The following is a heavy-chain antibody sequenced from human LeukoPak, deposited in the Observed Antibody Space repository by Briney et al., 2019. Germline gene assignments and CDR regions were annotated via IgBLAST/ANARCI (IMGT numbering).Heavy chain of an antibody. J-gene: IGHJ3*02. V-gene: IGHV3-74*01. Sequence: GGSLRLSCAASGFTFSSYGMHWDRQVPGKGLVWVSRINDDGSRTRYADSVKGRFTSSRDNAKNTLYLQMNSLRAEDTAMYYCARDRLTNDAFDIWGQGTMVTVSS. CDR1: GFTFSSYG. CDR3: ARDRLTNDAFDI. D-gene: IGHD2-8*01. CDR2: INDDGSRT.